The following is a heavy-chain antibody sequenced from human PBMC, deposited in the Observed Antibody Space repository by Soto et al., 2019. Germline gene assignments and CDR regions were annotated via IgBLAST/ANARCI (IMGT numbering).Heavy chain of an antibody. Sequence: GESLKISCKGSGYTFTNYWIAWVRQMPGRGLEWMGIIYPGDSDTRYSPSFQGLVTISADKSTSIVYVQWSSLKASDTAMYYCARVTYYYDSRGYTYDMAVWGQGTTVTVSS. D-gene: IGHD3-22*01. CDR3: ARVTYYYDSRGYTYDMAV. J-gene: IGHJ6*02. CDR2: IYPGDSDT. CDR1: GYTFTNYW. V-gene: IGHV5-51*01.